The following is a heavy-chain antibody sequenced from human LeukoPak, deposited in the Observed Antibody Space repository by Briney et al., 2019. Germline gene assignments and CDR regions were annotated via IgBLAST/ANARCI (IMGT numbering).Heavy chain of an antibody. CDR1: GFTFSSYW. J-gene: IGHJ4*02. D-gene: IGHD2-2*03. Sequence: GGSLRLSCAASGFTFSSYWMHWVRQAPGKGLVWVSRINSDGSSTKYADSVKGRFTISRDNAKNTLYVQMNNLRAEDTAVYYCARVDPKAPGDYSWGRGTLDTVSS. CDR2: INSDGSST. V-gene: IGHV3-74*03. CDR3: ARVDPKAPGDYS.